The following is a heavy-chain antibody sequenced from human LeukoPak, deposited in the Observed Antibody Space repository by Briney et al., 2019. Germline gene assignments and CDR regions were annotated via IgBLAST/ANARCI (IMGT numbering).Heavy chain of an antibody. CDR3: SKIFLWFGELGDTFYFDY. V-gene: IGHV4-39*01. D-gene: IGHD3-10*01. CDR2: IYYSGST. CDR1: GGSISSSSYY. Sequence: SETLSLTCTVSGGSISSSSYYWGWIRQPPGKGLEWIGSIYYSGSTYYNPSLKSRVTISVDTSKNQFSLKLSSVTAADTAVYFLSKIFLWFGELGDTFYFDYWGQGTLVIVSS. J-gene: IGHJ4*02.